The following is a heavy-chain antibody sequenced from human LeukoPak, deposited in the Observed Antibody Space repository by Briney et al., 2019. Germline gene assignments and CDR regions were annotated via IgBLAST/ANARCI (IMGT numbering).Heavy chain of an antibody. CDR2: INHGGST. J-gene: IGHJ3*02. CDR1: GGSFSGYY. CDR3: ASPLGLDSSGYSDAFDI. D-gene: IGHD3-22*01. V-gene: IGHV4-34*01. Sequence: SETLSLTCAVYGGSFSGYYWSWIRQPPGKGLEWIGEINHGGSTNYNPSLKSRVTISVDTSKNQFSLKLSSVTAADTAVYYCASPLGLDSSGYSDAFDIWGQGTMVTVSS.